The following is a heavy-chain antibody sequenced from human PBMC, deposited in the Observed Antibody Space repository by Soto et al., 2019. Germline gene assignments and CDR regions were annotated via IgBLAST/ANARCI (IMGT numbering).Heavy chain of an antibody. CDR2: IYTSGST. Sequence: SETLSLTCTVSGGSISSYYWSWIRQPAGKGLEWIGRIYTSGSTNYNPSLKSRVTMSVDTSKNQFSLKLGSVTAADTAVYYCARFFVGRPLDAFDIWGQGTMVTVSS. D-gene: IGHD2-21*01. V-gene: IGHV4-4*07. CDR3: ARFFVGRPLDAFDI. J-gene: IGHJ3*02. CDR1: GGSISSYY.